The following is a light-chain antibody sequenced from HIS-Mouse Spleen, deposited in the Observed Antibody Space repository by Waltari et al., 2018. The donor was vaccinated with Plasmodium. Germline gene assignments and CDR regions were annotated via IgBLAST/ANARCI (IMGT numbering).Light chain of an antibody. V-gene: IGKV3-11*01. J-gene: IGKJ4*01. CDR3: QQRSNWLT. Sequence: IVLTQSPATLSLSPGERATLSCRASQSVSSYLAWYQQKPGHAPRLLIYDASNRATGIQARFSGSGSGTDFTLTISSLEPEDCAVYYCQQRSNWLTFGGGTKVEIK. CDR2: DAS. CDR1: QSVSSY.